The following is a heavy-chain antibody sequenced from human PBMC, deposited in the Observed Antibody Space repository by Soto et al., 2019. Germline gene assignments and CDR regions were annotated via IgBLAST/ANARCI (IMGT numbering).Heavy chain of an antibody. CDR2: ISYDGSNK. CDR3: AKDRVKRWVPGGWFDP. V-gene: IGHV3-30*18. CDR1: GFTFSSYG. J-gene: IGHJ5*02. D-gene: IGHD1-26*01. Sequence: PGGSLRLSCAASGFTFSSYGMHWVRQAPGKGLEWVAVISYDGSNKYYADSVKGRFTISRDNSKNTLYLQMNSLRAEDTAVYYCAKDRVKRWVPGGWFDPWGQGTLVTVSS.